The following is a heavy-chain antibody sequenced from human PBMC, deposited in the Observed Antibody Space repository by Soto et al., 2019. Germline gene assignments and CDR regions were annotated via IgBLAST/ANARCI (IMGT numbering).Heavy chain of an antibody. Sequence: VQLQESGPGLLKTSETLSLTCTVSNGSIIHYYWSWIRQPPGKGPEWIGYIYNSGSTNYNPSLKSPVTMSVDMSRNPLSLKLNSVTAADTAVYYCASRVTMETTTCDGFDIWGHGTMVTVSS. V-gene: IGHV4-59*01. D-gene: IGHD4-17*01. CDR2: IYNSGST. CDR3: ASRVTMETTTCDGFDI. CDR1: NGSIIHYY. J-gene: IGHJ3*02.